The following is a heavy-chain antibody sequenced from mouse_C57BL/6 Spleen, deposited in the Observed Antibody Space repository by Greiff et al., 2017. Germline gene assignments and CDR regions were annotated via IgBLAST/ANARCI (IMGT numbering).Heavy chain of an antibody. D-gene: IGHD1-2*01. J-gene: IGHJ2*01. CDR2: INYDGSST. Sequence: EVKVVESEGGLVQPGSSMKLSCTASGFTFSDYYMAWVRQVPEKGLEWVANINYDGSSTYYLDSLKSRFIISRDNAKNILYLQMSSLKSEDTATYYCARETAYYFDYWGQGTTLTVSS. CDR3: ARETAYYFDY. V-gene: IGHV5-16*01. CDR1: GFTFSDYY.